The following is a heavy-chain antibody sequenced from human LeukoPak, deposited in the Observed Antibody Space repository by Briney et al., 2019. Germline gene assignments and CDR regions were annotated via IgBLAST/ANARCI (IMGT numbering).Heavy chain of an antibody. D-gene: IGHD6-6*01. Sequence: PSETLSLTCTVSGGSISSCYWSWIRQPPGKGLEWIGYIYTSGSTNYNPSLKSRVTISVDTSKNQFSLKLSSVTAADTAVYYCARQAPYSSSSQAFDYWGQGTLVTVSS. CDR2: IYTSGST. J-gene: IGHJ4*02. CDR1: GGSISSCY. CDR3: ARQAPYSSSSQAFDY. V-gene: IGHV4-4*09.